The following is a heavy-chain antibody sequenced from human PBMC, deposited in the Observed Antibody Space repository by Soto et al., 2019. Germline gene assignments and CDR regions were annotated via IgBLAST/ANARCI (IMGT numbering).Heavy chain of an antibody. V-gene: IGHV4-59*01. CDR3: GRFGSSWTFDY. D-gene: IGHD6-13*01. CDR2: IYYSGST. J-gene: IGHJ4*02. Sequence: PSETLSLTCTVSGGSISSYYWSWIRQPPGKGLEWIGYIYYSGSTNYNPSLKSRVTISVDTSKNQFSLKLSSVTAADTAVYYCGRFGSSWTFDYWGQGTLVTVSS. CDR1: GGSISSYY.